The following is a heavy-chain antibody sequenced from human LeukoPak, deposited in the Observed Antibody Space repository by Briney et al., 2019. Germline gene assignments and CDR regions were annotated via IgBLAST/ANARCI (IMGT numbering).Heavy chain of an antibody. CDR1: GFTFNRYA. J-gene: IGHJ4*02. Sequence: AGGSLRLSCAASGFTFNRYAIHWVRQAPGKGLEWVALISFDGTDKNYVDSVKGRFTISRDNSKNTLYLQMNSLRAEDTAVYYCAKPPNSSSWYYFDYWGQGTLVTVSS. CDR2: ISFDGTDK. V-gene: IGHV3-30-3*02. CDR3: AKPPNSSSWYYFDY. D-gene: IGHD6-13*01.